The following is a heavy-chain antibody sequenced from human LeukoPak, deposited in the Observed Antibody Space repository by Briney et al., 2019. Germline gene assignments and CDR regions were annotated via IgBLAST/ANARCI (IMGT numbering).Heavy chain of an antibody. Sequence: ASVKVSCKVSGYTLTELSMHWVRQAPGKGLEWMGGFDPEDGETIYAQKFQGRVTMTEDTSTDTAYMELSSLRPEDTAVYYCATAGTVRYFDWLLDYWGQGTLVTVSS. D-gene: IGHD3-9*01. V-gene: IGHV1-24*01. CDR3: ATAGTVRYFDWLLDY. J-gene: IGHJ4*02. CDR2: FDPEDGET. CDR1: GYTLTELS.